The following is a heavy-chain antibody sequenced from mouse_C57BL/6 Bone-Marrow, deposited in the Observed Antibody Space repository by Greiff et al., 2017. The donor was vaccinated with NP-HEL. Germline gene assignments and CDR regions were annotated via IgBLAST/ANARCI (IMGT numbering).Heavy chain of an antibody. CDR2: IWSGGST. J-gene: IGHJ2*01. V-gene: IGHV2-4*01. CDR1: GFSLTSYG. D-gene: IGHD1-1*01. Sequence: QVQLKESGPGLVQPSQSLSITCTVSGFSLTSYGVHWVRQPPGKGLEWLGVIWSGGSTDYNAAFISRLSISKDKSKSQVFFKMNSLQADDTDIYYCAKNSYYPYYFDYWGQGTTLTVSS. CDR3: AKNSYYPYYFDY.